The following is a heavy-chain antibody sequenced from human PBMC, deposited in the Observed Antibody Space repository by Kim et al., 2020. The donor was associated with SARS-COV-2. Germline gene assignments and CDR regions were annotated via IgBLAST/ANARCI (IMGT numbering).Heavy chain of an antibody. CDR3: ARRRSSGWTHYYYYGMDV. J-gene: IGHJ6*02. V-gene: IGHV5-10-1*01. CDR1: GYSFTSYW. Sequence: GESLKISCKGSGYSFTSYWISWVRQMPGKGLEWMGRIDPSDSYTNYSPSFQGHVTISADKSISTAYLQWSSLKASDTAMYYCARRRSSGWTHYYYYGMDVWGQGTTVTVSS. CDR2: IDPSDSYT. D-gene: IGHD6-19*01.